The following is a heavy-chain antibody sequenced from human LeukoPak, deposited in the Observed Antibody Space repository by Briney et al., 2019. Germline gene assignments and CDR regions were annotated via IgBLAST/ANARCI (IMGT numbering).Heavy chain of an antibody. D-gene: IGHD6-19*01. V-gene: IGHV1-69*05. Sequence: ASVKVSCKASGGTFSSYAISWVRQAPGQGLEWMGGIIPIFGTANYAQKFQGRVTITTDESTSTAYMELRSLRSDDTAVYYCARVRIVAVAGIILGYYYGMDVWGQGTTVTVSS. J-gene: IGHJ6*02. CDR1: GGTFSSYA. CDR3: ARVRIVAVAGIILGYYYGMDV. CDR2: IIPIFGTA.